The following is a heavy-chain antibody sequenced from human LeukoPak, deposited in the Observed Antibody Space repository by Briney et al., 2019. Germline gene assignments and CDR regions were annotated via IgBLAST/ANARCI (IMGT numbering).Heavy chain of an antibody. V-gene: IGHV4-59*08. CDR1: GGSISSYY. CDR2: IYYSGST. J-gene: IGHJ4*02. CDR3: ARYSSGWYIRY. D-gene: IGHD6-19*01. Sequence: SETLSLTCTVSGGSISSYYWSWIRQPPGKGLEWIGYIYYSGSTNYSPSLKSRVTISVDTSKNQFSLKLSSVTAAGTAVYYCARYSSGWYIRYWGQGTLVTVSS.